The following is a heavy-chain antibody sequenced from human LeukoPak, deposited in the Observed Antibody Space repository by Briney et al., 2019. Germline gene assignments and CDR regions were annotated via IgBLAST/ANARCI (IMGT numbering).Heavy chain of an antibody. CDR2: IYTSGST. D-gene: IGHD6-13*01. V-gene: IGHV4-61*02. Sequence: PSQTLSLTCTVSGGSISSGSYYWSWIRQPAGKGLEWIGRIYTSGSTNYNPSFKSRVTISVDTSKNQFSLKLSSVTAADTAVYYCARVVAAAGTLFDYWGQGTLVTVSS. CDR3: ARVVAAAGTLFDY. CDR1: GGSISSGSYY. J-gene: IGHJ4*02.